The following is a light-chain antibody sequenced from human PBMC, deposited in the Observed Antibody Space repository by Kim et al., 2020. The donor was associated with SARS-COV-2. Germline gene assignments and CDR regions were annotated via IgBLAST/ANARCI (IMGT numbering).Light chain of an antibody. CDR2: AKN. Sequence: ALGQTVRITCQGDSLRKYFASWYQQKPGQAPVLVIYAKNNRPSEIPDRFSGSNSGNTASLTITGAQAEDEADYYCNSRDSSGNHWVFGGGTKLTVL. CDR1: SLRKYF. J-gene: IGLJ3*02. CDR3: NSRDSSGNHWV. V-gene: IGLV3-19*01.